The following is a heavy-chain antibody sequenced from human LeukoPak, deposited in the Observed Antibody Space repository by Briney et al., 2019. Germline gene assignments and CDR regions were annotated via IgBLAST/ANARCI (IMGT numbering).Heavy chain of an antibody. D-gene: IGHD6-13*01. CDR1: GGSISNYY. J-gene: IGHJ3*02. V-gene: IGHV4-59*01. CDR3: ARDQYSTSWYGAFDI. Sequence: SETLSLTCTVSGGSISNYYWSWIRQPPGKGLEWIGYIYYSGSTNYNPSLKSRVTISVDTSKNQFSLKLNSVTAADTAVYSCARDQYSTSWYGAFDIWGQGTMVTVSS. CDR2: IYYSGST.